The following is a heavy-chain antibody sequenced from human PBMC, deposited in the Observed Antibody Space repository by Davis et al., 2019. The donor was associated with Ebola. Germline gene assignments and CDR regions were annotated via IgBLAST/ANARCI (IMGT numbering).Heavy chain of an antibody. CDR3: ARDRYITGGY. Sequence: ASVKVSCKASGYSFTNYAINWVRQAPGQGLEWMGWINTNTGNPTYAQGFTGRFVFSLDTSVSTAYLQIDSLETEDTAVYYCARDRYITGGYWGQGTLVTVSS. CDR2: INTNTGNP. J-gene: IGHJ4*02. V-gene: IGHV7-4-1*01. D-gene: IGHD1-20*01. CDR1: GYSFTNYA.